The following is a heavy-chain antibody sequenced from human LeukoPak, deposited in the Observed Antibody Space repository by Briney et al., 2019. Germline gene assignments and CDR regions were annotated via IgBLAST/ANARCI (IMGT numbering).Heavy chain of an antibody. CDR1: GFTFGIYT. CDR2: ISLSSTYI. J-gene: IGHJ1*01. CDR3: AKHVEVVAAAGTRAGYFQH. D-gene: IGHD6-13*01. V-gene: IGHV3-21*01. Sequence: GALRLSCAASGFTFGIYTMNWVRQAPGKGLEWVSSISLSSTYIYYADSMEGRFTISRDNAKNSLYLQMNSLRAEDTAVYYCAKHVEVVAAAGTRAGYFQHWGQGTLVTVSS.